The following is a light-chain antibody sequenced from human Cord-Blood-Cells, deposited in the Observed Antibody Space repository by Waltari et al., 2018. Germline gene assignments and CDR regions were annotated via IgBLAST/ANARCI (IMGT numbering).Light chain of an antibody. CDR2: GAS. CDR1: QSVSSN. Sequence: EIVMTQSPATLSVSPGERATLSCRASQSVSSNLAWYQQKPGQAPTLLIYGASTRATGIPARLSGSGSGTEFTLTISSLQSEDFAVYYCQQYNNWHPLTFGGGTKVEIK. V-gene: IGKV3-15*01. J-gene: IGKJ4*01. CDR3: QQYNNWHPLT.